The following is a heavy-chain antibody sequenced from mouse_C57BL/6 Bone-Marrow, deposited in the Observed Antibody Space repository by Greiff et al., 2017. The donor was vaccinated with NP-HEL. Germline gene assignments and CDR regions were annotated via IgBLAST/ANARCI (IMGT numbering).Heavy chain of an antibody. CDR3: AKGPVTTVVEGYAMDY. V-gene: IGHV1-64*01. D-gene: IGHD1-1*01. J-gene: IGHJ4*01. Sequence: QVQLQQPGAELVKPGASVKLSCKASGYTFTSYWMHWVKQRPGQGLEWIGMIHPNSGSTNYTEKFKSKATLTVDKSSSTAYMQLSSLTSEDAAVYYCAKGPVTTVVEGYAMDYWGQGTSVTVSS. CDR2: IHPNSGST. CDR1: GYTFTSYW.